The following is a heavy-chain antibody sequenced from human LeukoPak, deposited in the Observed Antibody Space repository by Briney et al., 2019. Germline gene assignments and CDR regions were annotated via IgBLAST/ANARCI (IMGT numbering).Heavy chain of an antibody. Sequence: ASVKVSCKASGYTFTSFGVSWVRQAPGQGLEWMGWISAYNGNINYAQKFQGRVTMTTDTSTRTAYMELRSLRTDDTAVYYCATEVRGYTNWFDPWGQGTLVTVSS. CDR1: GYTFTSFG. D-gene: IGHD2-2*02. CDR3: ATEVRGYTNWFDP. CDR2: ISAYNGNI. J-gene: IGHJ5*02. V-gene: IGHV1-18*01.